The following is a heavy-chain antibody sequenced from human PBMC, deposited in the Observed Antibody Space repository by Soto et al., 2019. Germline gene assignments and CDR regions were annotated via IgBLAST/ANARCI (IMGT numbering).Heavy chain of an antibody. Sequence: SETLSLTCAVYGGSFSGYYWSWIRQPPGKGLEWIGEINHSGSTNYNPSLKSRVTISVDTSKNQFSLKLSSVTAADTAVYYCARGNLRPVVTPNSLYFDYWGQGTLVTVSS. J-gene: IGHJ4*02. V-gene: IGHV4-34*01. CDR3: ARGNLRPVVTPNSLYFDY. CDR1: GGSFSGYY. CDR2: INHSGST. D-gene: IGHD2-21*02.